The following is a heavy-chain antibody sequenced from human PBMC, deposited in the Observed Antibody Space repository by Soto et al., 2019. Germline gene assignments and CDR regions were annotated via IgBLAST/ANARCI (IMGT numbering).Heavy chain of an antibody. V-gene: IGHV4-4*02. CDR1: GGSISSSNW. D-gene: IGHD3-10*01. J-gene: IGHJ6*02. CDR2: IYHSGRT. CDR3: ARCYGAGSSYYYYYWMVV. Sequence: SETMSLTCAVSGGSISSSNWWSWVRQPPGKGLEWIGEIYHSGRTNYNPSLKSRVTISVDTSKDQFSLKLSSVTAADTAVYYCARCYGAGSSYYYYYWMVVGGQETTVTVSS.